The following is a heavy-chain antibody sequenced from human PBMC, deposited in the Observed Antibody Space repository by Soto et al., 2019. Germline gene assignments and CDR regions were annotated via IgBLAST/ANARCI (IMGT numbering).Heavy chain of an antibody. D-gene: IGHD6-6*01. CDR3: ARDGFVAALDYYYGMDV. CDR1: GFPFSSQR. J-gene: IGHJ6*02. V-gene: IGHV3-21*01. Sequence: PGVSLRLSCSSSGFPFSSQRMNWFRQSPGKGLEWVSSISSSSSYIYYADSVKGRLTISRDNAKNSLYLQMNSLRAEDTAVYYCARDGFVAALDYYYGMDVWGQGTTVTVSS. CDR2: ISSSSSYI.